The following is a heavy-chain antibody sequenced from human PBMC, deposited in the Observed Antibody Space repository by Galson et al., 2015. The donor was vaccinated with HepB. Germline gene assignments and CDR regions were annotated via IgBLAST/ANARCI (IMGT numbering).Heavy chain of an antibody. Sequence: SLRLSCAASGFTFSSYWTSWVRQAPGKGLEWVANIKQDGSEKYYVDSVKGRFTISRDNAKNSLYLQMNSLRAEDTAVYYCARGATVVTPVWYFDLWGRGTLVTVSS. D-gene: IGHD4-23*01. CDR2: IKQDGSEK. V-gene: IGHV3-7*03. CDR3: ARGATVVTPVWYFDL. CDR1: GFTFSSYW. J-gene: IGHJ2*01.